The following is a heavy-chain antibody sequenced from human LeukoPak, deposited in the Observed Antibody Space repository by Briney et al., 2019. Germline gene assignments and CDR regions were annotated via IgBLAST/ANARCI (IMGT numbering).Heavy chain of an antibody. Sequence: RSLRLSCAASGFTFSSYGTHWVRQAPGKGLEWVAVIWYDGSNKYYADSVKGRFTISRDNSKNTLYLQMNSLRAEDTAVYYCARGDYYDSSGYYWVDYWGQGTLVTVSS. V-gene: IGHV3-33*01. J-gene: IGHJ4*02. D-gene: IGHD3-22*01. CDR1: GFTFSSYG. CDR3: ARGDYYDSSGYYWVDY. CDR2: IWYDGSNK.